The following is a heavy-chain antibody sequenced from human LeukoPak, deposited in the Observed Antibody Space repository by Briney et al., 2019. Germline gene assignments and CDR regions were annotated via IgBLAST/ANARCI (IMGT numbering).Heavy chain of an antibody. Sequence: GGSLRLSCAASGFTFSDYYMSWIRQAPGKGLEWVSYISSSGSTIYYADSVKGRFTISRDNAKNSLYLQMNSLRAEDTAVYYCARDGNPTTGTSDGGDYWGQGTLVTVSS. V-gene: IGHV3-11*01. D-gene: IGHD1-1*01. CDR2: ISSSGSTI. CDR3: ARDGNPTTGTSDGGDY. CDR1: GFTFSDYY. J-gene: IGHJ4*02.